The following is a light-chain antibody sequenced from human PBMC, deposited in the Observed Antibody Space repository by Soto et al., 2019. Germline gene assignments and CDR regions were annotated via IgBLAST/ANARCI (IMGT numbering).Light chain of an antibody. CDR3: QQYNNWPIT. CDR1: QNILSN. CDR2: GAS. V-gene: IGKV3-15*01. Sequence: EIVMTQSPATLSVSPGERATLSCSASQNILSNLAWYQQKPGQAPRLLIYGASTRATGIPARFSGSGSGTEFTLTISSLQSEDFEIYYCQQYNNWPITFGQGTRLEIK. J-gene: IGKJ5*01.